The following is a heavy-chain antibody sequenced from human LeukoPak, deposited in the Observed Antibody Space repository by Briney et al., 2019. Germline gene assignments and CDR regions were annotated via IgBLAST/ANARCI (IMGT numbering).Heavy chain of an antibody. V-gene: IGHV3-23*01. D-gene: IGHD3-3*01. Sequence: GGSLRLSCAASGFTFSSYAMSWVRQAPGKGLEWVSAISGSGGSTYYADSVKGRFTISRDNSKNTLYLQMNSLRAEDTAVYYCAKDPPRITIFGVVIVSAFDIWGQGTMVTVSS. CDR1: GFTFSSYA. J-gene: IGHJ3*02. CDR2: ISGSGGST. CDR3: AKDPPRITIFGVVIVSAFDI.